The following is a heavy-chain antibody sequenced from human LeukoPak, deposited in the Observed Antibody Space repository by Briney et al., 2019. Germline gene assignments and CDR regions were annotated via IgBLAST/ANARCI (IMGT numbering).Heavy chain of an antibody. D-gene: IGHD2-15*01. CDR2: IIPIFGTA. CDR3: ASTPCSGGSCHGNYYYYMDV. CDR1: GGTFSSYA. V-gene: IGHV1-69*05. J-gene: IGHJ6*03. Sequence: SVKVSCKASGGTFSSYAISWVRQAPGQGLEWMGGIIPIFGTANYAQKFQGRVTITTDESTSTAYMELSSLRSEDTAVYYCASTPCSGGSCHGNYYYYMDVWGKGPRSPSP.